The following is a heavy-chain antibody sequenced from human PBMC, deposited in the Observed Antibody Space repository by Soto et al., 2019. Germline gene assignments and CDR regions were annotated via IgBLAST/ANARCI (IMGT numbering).Heavy chain of an antibody. J-gene: IGHJ4*02. CDR2: INPNSGGT. CDR3: ARDTVPYDYVWGSYRLPDGY. D-gene: IGHD3-16*02. Sequence: ASVKVSCKASGYTFTGYYMHWVRQAPGQGLEWMGWINPNSGGTNYAQKFQGRVTMTRDTSISTAYMELSRLRSDDTAVYYCARDTVPYDYVWGSYRLPDGYWGQGTLVTVPQ. V-gene: IGHV1-2*02. CDR1: GYTFTGYY.